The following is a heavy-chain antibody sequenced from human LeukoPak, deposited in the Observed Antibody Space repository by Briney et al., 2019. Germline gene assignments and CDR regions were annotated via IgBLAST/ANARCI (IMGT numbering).Heavy chain of an antibody. V-gene: IGHV4-30-2*01. CDR3: ARWSSIADFDY. J-gene: IGHJ4*02. CDR2: IYHSGST. D-gene: IGHD6-13*01. CDR1: GGSISSGGYY. Sequence: NPSETLSLTCTVSGGSISSGGYYWSWIRQPPGKGLEWIGYIYHSGSTYYNPSLKSRVTISVDRSKNQFFLKLSSVTAADTAVYYCARWSSIADFDYWGQGTLVTVSS.